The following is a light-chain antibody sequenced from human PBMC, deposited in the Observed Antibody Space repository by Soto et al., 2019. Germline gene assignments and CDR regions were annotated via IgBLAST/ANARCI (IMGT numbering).Light chain of an antibody. CDR2: GAS. Sequence: EDVLTQSPGTLSLSPGERATLSCRASQSVTSNFLAWYQQRPGQAPRLLIYGASSRATGIPDRFSGSGSGTDFTLTISRLEPEDFAVYYCQQNGSLPKTFGQGTKV. CDR1: QSVTSNF. CDR3: QQNGSLPKT. V-gene: IGKV3-20*01. J-gene: IGKJ1*01.